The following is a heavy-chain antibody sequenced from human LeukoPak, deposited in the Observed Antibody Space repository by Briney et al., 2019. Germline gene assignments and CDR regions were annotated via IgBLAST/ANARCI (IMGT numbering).Heavy chain of an antibody. CDR1: GGSISSYY. CDR2: IYASGST. CDR3: ARDPRGIVGANHNWFDP. Sequence: SETLSLTCTVSGGSISSYYWSWIRQPAGKGLEWIGRIYASGSTNYNPSLKSRVTMSVDTSRSQFSLKLISVTAADTAVYYCARDPRGIVGANHNWFDPWGQGTLVTVSS. V-gene: IGHV4-4*07. J-gene: IGHJ5*02. D-gene: IGHD1-26*01.